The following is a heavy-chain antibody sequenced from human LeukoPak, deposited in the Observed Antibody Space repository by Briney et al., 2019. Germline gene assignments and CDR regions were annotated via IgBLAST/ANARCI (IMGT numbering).Heavy chain of an antibody. V-gene: IGHV3-33*01. D-gene: IGHD6-13*01. CDR3: ARDRSSWSPFYYFDY. CDR2: IWFDGSNK. J-gene: IGHJ4*02. Sequence: PGRSLRPSCAASRFTFSNYCMHRVRQTPGKGLACVAVIWFDGSNKYYADSVKGRFTISRDNSKNTLFLLMNGLRAEDTAVYYCARDRSSWSPFYYFDYWGRGTLVTVSS. CDR1: RFTFSNYC.